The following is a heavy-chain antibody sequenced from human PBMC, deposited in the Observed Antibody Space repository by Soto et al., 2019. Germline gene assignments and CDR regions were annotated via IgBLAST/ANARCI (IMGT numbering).Heavy chain of an antibody. CDR1: GDSISSYY. CDR2: IYYSGST. CDR3: ARGVATIGP. J-gene: IGHJ5*02. Sequence: QVQLQESGPRLVKPSETLSLTCTVSGDSISSYYWSWIRQPPGKGLEWIGYIYYSGSTNYNPSLKRRGTISVDTPKNQFSLKLTSVTAADTAVYYCARGVATIGPWGQGTLVTVSS. D-gene: IGHD5-12*01. V-gene: IGHV4-59*01.